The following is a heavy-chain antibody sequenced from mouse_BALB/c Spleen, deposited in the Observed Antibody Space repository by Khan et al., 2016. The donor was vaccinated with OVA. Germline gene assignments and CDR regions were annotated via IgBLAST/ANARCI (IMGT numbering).Heavy chain of an antibody. D-gene: IGHD2-14*01. J-gene: IGHJ1*01. CDR2: ISYDGSN. V-gene: IGHV3-6*02. Sequence: EVQLQESGPGLVKPSQSLSLTCSVTGYSITSGYYWNWIRQFPGNKLEWMGYISYDGSNNYNPSLKNRISITRDTSKNQFFLKLNSVTTEDTATYYCARERRYDRYFDVWGAGTTVTVSS. CDR3: ARERRYDRYFDV. CDR1: GYSITSGYY.